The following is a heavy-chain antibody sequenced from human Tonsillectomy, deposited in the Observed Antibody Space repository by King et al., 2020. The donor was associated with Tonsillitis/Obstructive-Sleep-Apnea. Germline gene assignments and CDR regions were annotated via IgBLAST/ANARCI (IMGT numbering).Heavy chain of an antibody. CDR1: GGSISSSNW. Sequence: VQLQESGPGLVKPSGTLSLTCVVSGGSISSSNWWSWGRQPPGKGLEWIGEIYHSGSTNYSPSLKSRITISVDKSKNQFSLKLSSVTAADTAVYYCASGGDYGDAGHYWGQGTLVTVSS. D-gene: IGHD4-17*01. J-gene: IGHJ4*02. CDR3: ASGGDYGDAGHY. V-gene: IGHV4-4*02. CDR2: IYHSGST.